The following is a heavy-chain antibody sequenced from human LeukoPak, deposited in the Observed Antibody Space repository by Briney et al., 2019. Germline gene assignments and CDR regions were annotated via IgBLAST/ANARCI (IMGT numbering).Heavy chain of an antibody. V-gene: IGHV3-23*01. CDR3: AQGGYFAFDM. D-gene: IGHD2-2*03. J-gene: IGHJ3*02. Sequence: GGSLRLSCVGSGFTFSAYDMQWVRQAPGKGLEWVSGTSRSSGAHYTDSVKGRFTISRDNSKDTLYLQMDSLRAEDTAVYYCAQGGYFAFDMWGQGTMVTVFS. CDR2: TSRSSGA. CDR1: GFTFSAYD.